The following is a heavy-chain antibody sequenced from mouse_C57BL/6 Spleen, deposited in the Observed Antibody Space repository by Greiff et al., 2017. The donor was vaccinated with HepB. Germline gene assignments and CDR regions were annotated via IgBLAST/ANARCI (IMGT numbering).Heavy chain of an antibody. V-gene: IGHV2-2*01. CDR3: ARGGGNYRYFDV. J-gene: IGHJ1*03. CDR2: IWGGGST. D-gene: IGHD2-1*01. Sequence: VQLQQSGPGLVQPSQSLSITCTVSGFSLTSYGVHWVRQSPGKGLEWLAVIWGGGSTDYNAAFISRLSISKDNSKSQVFFIMNSLQADDTAIYYCARGGGNYRYFDVWGTGTTVTVSS. CDR1: GFSLTSYG.